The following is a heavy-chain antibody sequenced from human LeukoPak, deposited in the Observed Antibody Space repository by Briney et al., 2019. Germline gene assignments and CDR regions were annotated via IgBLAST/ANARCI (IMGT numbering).Heavy chain of an antibody. CDR1: GGSISRYY. CDR2: IYYSGRT. CDR3: ARALGVYYGSGSYAFDI. J-gene: IGHJ3*02. Sequence: SETLSLTCIVCGGSISRYYWSWLGQPAARGVEGIGCIYYSGRTNYNPSLKSRVTISVDTSKNQFSLKLSSVTAADTAVYYCARALGVYYGSGSYAFDIWGQGTMVTVSS. D-gene: IGHD3-10*01. V-gene: IGHV4-59*01.